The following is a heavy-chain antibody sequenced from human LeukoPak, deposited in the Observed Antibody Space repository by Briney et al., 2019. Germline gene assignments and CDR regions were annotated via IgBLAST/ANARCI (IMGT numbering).Heavy chain of an antibody. CDR3: ARGSSGYGDD. D-gene: IGHD5-18*01. Sequence: PSETLSLTCTVSGGSISSYYWSWIRQPPGKGLEVIGYIYYSGSTNYKPSLKSPVAISVDPSNHQFSLKLSSVTAADTAVYYCARGSSGYGDDWGQGTLVTVSS. CDR1: GGSISSYY. CDR2: IYYSGST. J-gene: IGHJ4*02. V-gene: IGHV4-59*01.